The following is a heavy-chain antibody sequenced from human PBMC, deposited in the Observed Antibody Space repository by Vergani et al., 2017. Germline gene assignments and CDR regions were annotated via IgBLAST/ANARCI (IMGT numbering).Heavy chain of an antibody. CDR2: IIPIFGTA. CDR3: ASSADGGQRGRNYYYYYFVDF. CDR1: GGTFSSYA. V-gene: IGHV1-69*01. Sequence: QVQLVQSGAEVKKPGSSVKVSCKASGGTFSSYAISWVRQAPGQGLEWMGGIIPIFGTANYAQKFQGRVTITADESTSTAYMELSSLRSEDTAVYYCASSADGGQRGRNYYYYYFVDFWGEGTMVTVSS. D-gene: IGHD4-23*01. J-gene: IGHJ6*03.